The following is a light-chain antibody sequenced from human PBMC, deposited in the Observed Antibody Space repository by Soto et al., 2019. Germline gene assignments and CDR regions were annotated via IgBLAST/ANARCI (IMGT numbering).Light chain of an antibody. CDR2: GAS. J-gene: IGKJ5*01. CDR3: QQYGSSST. CDR1: QSVSSY. Sequence: IVLKQSAAALSVYQGERATLSCRASQSVSSYLAWYQQKPGQAPRLLIYGASSRPTGIPDRFSGSGSGTDFTLTISRLEPEDFAVYYCQQYGSSSTFGQGTRLEI. V-gene: IGKV3-20*01.